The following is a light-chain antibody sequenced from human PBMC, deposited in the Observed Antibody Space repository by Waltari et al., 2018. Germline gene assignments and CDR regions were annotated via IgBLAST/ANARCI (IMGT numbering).Light chain of an antibody. CDR1: QSIGIY. CDR3: QKYESLPAT. CDR2: HAS. J-gene: IGKJ1*01. V-gene: IGKV3-20*01. Sequence: EIVLTQSPGTLSLSPGERATLSCRASQSIGIYLAWYQQRPGQAPRLIMYHASSRATGIPDRFSGSGSGTDFSLTISRLDPEDFAVYYCQKYESLPATFGQGTKVEIK.